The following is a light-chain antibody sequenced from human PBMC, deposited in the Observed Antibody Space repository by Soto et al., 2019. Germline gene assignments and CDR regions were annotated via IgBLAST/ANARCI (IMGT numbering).Light chain of an antibody. J-gene: IGKJ4*01. Sequence: DIQMTQSPSSLSASVGDRVTITCRASQSISSWLACYQQKPWKAPKLLIFDAFRLESGVPSRFSGSRSGTEFTLTGSSLQPDDYATYYCHQYNSYSPLTFGGGTKVDIK. V-gene: IGKV1-5*01. CDR3: HQYNSYSPLT. CDR2: DAF. CDR1: QSISSW.